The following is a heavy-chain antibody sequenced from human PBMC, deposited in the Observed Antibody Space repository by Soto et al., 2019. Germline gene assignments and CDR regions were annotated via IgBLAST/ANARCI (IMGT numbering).Heavy chain of an antibody. V-gene: IGHV1-2*02. Sequence: ASVKVSCKASGYIFTGHYINWVRQAPGQGLEYMGWINPNSGDTNYAQKFQGRVTITTDTSITTAYMELSRLGSDDTAVYYCARPFCGSNSCHNWFDSWGQGTQVTVSS. J-gene: IGHJ5*01. CDR1: GYIFTGHY. D-gene: IGHD2-2*01. CDR3: ARPFCGSNSCHNWFDS. CDR2: INPNSGDT.